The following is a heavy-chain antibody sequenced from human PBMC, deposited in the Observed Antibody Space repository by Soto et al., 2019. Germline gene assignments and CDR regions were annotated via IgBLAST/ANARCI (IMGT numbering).Heavy chain of an antibody. CDR3: ARDPGQPGGGEDYCYGMDV. CDR2: ISAYNGNT. CDR1: GYTFTSYG. J-gene: IGHJ6*02. V-gene: IGHV1-18*04. D-gene: IGHD3-16*01. Sequence: ASVKVSCKASGYTFTSYGISWVRQAPGQGLEWMGWISAYNGNTNYAQKLQGRVTMTTDTSTSTAYMELRSLRSDDTAVYYCARDPGQPGGGEDYCYGMDVWGQGTTVTVSS.